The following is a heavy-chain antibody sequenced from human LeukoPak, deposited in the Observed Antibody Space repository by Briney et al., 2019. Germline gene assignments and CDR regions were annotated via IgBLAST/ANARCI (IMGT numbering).Heavy chain of an antibody. V-gene: IGHV1-18*01. D-gene: IGHD6-6*01. Sequence: ASVTVSCKASGFTFTSCGISWVRQAPGQGLEWMGWISAYNGNTNYAQKLQGRVTMTTDTSTSTAYMELRSLRSDDTAVYYCARSSNPYSSSSSLGYWGQGTLVTVSS. CDR3: ARSSNPYSSSSSLGY. J-gene: IGHJ4*02. CDR2: ISAYNGNT. CDR1: GFTFTSCG.